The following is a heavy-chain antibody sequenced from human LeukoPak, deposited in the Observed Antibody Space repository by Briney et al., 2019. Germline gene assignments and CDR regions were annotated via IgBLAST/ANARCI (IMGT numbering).Heavy chain of an antibody. CDR3: AKVYHYDSSGYYYFAY. J-gene: IGHJ4*02. CDR2: ISGSGGST. Sequence: GGTLKLSCAASGFTRSSYPMRWVHQPPRKGLDWVPAISGSGGSTYYADSVKGRFTISRDNSKNTLYLQMNRLRAEDTAVYYCAKVYHYDSSGYYYFAYRGQGTLVPV. CDR1: GFTRSSYP. D-gene: IGHD3-22*01. V-gene: IGHV3-23*01.